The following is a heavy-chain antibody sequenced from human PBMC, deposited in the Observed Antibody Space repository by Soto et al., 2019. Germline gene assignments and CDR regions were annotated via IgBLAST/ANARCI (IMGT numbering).Heavy chain of an antibody. Sequence: QVQLVQSGAEVKKPGSSVKVSCKASGGTFSSYAISWVRQAPGQGLEWMGGIIPIFGTANYAQKFQGRVTITADESTSTAYMELSSLRSEDTAMYYCARDDGSGSYYYYYGMDVWGQGTTVTVSS. CDR1: GGTFSSYA. D-gene: IGHD3-10*01. J-gene: IGHJ6*02. CDR2: IIPIFGTA. CDR3: ARDDGSGSYYYYYGMDV. V-gene: IGHV1-69*01.